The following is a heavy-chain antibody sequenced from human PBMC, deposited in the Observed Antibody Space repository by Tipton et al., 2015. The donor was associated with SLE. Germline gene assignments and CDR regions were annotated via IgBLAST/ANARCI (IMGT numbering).Heavy chain of an antibody. Sequence: TLSLTCSVSGVSITNYHSYWDWFRQTAGKGLEWIGRIYFPGRTYYNPSVTSRVTIALDTSKNEFSLEMTSVTTADTGVYYCARLGWIWGWVDPWGQGTPVIVSS. CDR3: ARLGWIWGWVDP. V-gene: IGHV4-61*02. J-gene: IGHJ5*02. CDR2: IYFPGRT. CDR1: GVSITNYHSY. D-gene: IGHD5-12*01.